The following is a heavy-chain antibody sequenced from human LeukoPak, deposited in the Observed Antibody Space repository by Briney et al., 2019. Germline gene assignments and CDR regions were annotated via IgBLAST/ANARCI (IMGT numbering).Heavy chain of an antibody. V-gene: IGHV5-51*01. CDR3: ATHAITMVRGVIVYYYYSYMDV. CDR1: GYSFTSYW. J-gene: IGHJ6*03. CDR2: IYPGDSDT. Sequence: GESLKISCKGSGYSFTSYWIGWVRQMPGKGLEWMGIIYPGDSDTRYSPSFQGQVTISADKSISTAYLQWSSLKTSDTAMYYCATHAITMVRGVIVYYYYSYMDVWGKGTTVTISS. D-gene: IGHD3-10*01.